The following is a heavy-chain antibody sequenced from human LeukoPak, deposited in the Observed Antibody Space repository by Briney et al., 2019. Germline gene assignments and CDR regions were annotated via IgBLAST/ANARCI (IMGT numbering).Heavy chain of an antibody. CDR2: IYHSGST. V-gene: IGHV4-38-2*02. J-gene: IGHJ4*02. D-gene: IGHD3-3*01. CDR3: ARATALRSLEWPSRGYFDY. CDR1: GYSISSGYY. Sequence: SETLSLTCTVSGYSISSGYYWGWIRPPPGKGLEWIGSIYHSGSTYYNPSLKSRVTISVDTSKNQFSLKLSSVTAADTAVYYCARATALRSLEWPSRGYFDYWGQGTLVTVSS.